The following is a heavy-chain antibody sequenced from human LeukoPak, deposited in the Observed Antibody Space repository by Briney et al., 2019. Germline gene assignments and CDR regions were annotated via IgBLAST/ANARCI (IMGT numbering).Heavy chain of an antibody. D-gene: IGHD6-19*01. CDR3: TRHSAGGWDYFEY. J-gene: IGHJ4*02. V-gene: IGHV4-59*08. Sequence: SETLSLTCTVSGASISPYYWSWIRQPPGKGLELIGYINSRGSATYNPSLKSRVTISVDTSKIQFSLRLRSVTAADTAVYYCTRHSAGGWDYFEYWGQGTLVTVSS. CDR1: GASISPYY. CDR2: INSRGSA.